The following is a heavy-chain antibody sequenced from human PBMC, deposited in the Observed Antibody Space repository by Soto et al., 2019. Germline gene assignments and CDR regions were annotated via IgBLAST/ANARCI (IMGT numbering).Heavy chain of an antibody. CDR3: ARGNRMRGNSYYFDY. D-gene: IGHD4-4*01. Sequence: QVQLVESGGGVVRPGRSLRLSCAASGFTFSSYGMHWVRQAPGKGLEWGAVIWYDGSNKYYADSVKGRFTISRDNSKNTLYLQMNSLRAEDTAVYYCARGNRMRGNSYYFDYWGQGTLVTVSS. J-gene: IGHJ4*02. CDR2: IWYDGSNK. CDR1: GFTFSSYG. V-gene: IGHV3-33*01.